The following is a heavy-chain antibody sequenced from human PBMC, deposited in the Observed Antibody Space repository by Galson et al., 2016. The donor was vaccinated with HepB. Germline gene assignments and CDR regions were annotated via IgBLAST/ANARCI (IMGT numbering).Heavy chain of an antibody. CDR3: ARDQVGDQRLFAHYGLDV. Sequence: SVKVSCKASGGTLSSYGISWVRQAPGQGLEWMGRIITILDRTTYAQKFQGRVTITADKSTNTAHMELSSLRADDTAVYYCARDQVGDQRLFAHYGLDVWGQGTTVTVSS. CDR1: GGTLSSYG. V-gene: IGHV1-69*04. CDR2: IITILDRT. J-gene: IGHJ6*02. D-gene: IGHD2-2*01.